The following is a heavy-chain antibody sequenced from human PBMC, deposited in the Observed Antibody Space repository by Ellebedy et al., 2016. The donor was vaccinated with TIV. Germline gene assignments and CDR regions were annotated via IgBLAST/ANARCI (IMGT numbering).Heavy chain of an antibody. Sequence: SVKVSCXASGGTFSSYAISWVRQAPGQGLEWMGGIIPIFGTANYAQKFQGRVTITADESTSTAYMELSSLRSEDTAVYYCASEGTIVGATAGSGFNPWGQGTLVTVSS. D-gene: IGHD1-26*01. CDR1: GGTFSSYA. CDR3: ASEGTIVGATAGSGFNP. V-gene: IGHV1-69*13. J-gene: IGHJ5*02. CDR2: IIPIFGTA.